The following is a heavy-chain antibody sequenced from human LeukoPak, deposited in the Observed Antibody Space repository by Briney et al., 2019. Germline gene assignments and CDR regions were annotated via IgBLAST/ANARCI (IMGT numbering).Heavy chain of an antibody. CDR3: AKWDRMSTVVKGWFDP. Sequence: PGGSLRLSCAASGFTFSSYAMSWVRQAPGKGLEGVSAISGSGGSTYYAASVKGRFTISHDNSQNTLYLQMNSLRAEDTAVYYCAKWDRMSTVVKGWFDPWGRGTLVTVFS. V-gene: IGHV3-23*01. D-gene: IGHD4-23*01. CDR1: GFTFSSYA. CDR2: ISGSGGST. J-gene: IGHJ5*02.